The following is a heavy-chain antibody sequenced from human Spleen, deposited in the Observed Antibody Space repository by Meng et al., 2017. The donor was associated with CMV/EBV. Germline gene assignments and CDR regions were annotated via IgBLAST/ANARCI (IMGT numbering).Heavy chain of an antibody. CDR2: INHSGST. CDR3: ARGGDYSNYFDY. D-gene: IGHD4-11*01. V-gene: IGHV4-34*01. CDR1: GGSFSGYY. J-gene: IGHJ4*02. Sequence: SETLSLTCAVYGGSFSGYYWSWIRQPPGKGLEWIGEINHSGSTNYNPSLKSRVTISVDTSKNQFSLKLSSVTAADTAVYYCARGGDYSNYFDYWGQGTLVTVS.